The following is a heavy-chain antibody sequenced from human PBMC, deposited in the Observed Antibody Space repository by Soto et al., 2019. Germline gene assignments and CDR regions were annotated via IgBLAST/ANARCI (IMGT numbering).Heavy chain of an antibody. Sequence: ASVKVSCKAPRDTFTSYYINWVRQAPGQGLEWMGVIKPHGGSTAYAQKFKGRVTLTRDTSASTVYMEVSSLTSEDTAMYYCARSSGGNFGIIIEGTNWFAPWGQGTQVTVSS. CDR1: RDTFTSYY. CDR3: ARSSGGNFGIIIEGTNWFAP. CDR2: IKPHGGST. D-gene: IGHD1-26*01. J-gene: IGHJ5*02. V-gene: IGHV1-46*01.